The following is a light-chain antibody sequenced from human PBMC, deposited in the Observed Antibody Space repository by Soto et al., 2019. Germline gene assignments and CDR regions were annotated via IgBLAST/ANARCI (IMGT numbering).Light chain of an antibody. V-gene: IGLV2-14*01. CDR3: SSYTSSSTLV. CDR1: SVDVGGYNY. J-gene: IGLJ2*01. CDR2: DVS. Sequence: QSVLTQPASVSGSPGQSITISCTGTSVDVGGYNYVSWYQQHPGKAPKLMIYDVSNRRSGVSNRFSGSKSGNTASQTISGLQAEDDADYYCSSYTSSSTLVFGGGTKLTVL.